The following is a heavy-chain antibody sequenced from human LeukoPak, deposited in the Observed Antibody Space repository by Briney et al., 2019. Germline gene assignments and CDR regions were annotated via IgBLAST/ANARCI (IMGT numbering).Heavy chain of an antibody. Sequence: SETLSLTCAVYGGSFSGYYWSWIRQPPGKGLEWIGEINHSGSTNYNPSLKSRVTISVDTSKNQFSLKLSSVTAADTAVYYCARSLLKDIVVVPAAERRKKTQRPNQNNWFDPWGQGTLVTVSS. J-gene: IGHJ5*02. V-gene: IGHV4-34*01. D-gene: IGHD2-2*01. CDR3: ARSLLKDIVVVPAAERRKKTQRPNQNNWFDP. CDR2: INHSGST. CDR1: GGSFSGYY.